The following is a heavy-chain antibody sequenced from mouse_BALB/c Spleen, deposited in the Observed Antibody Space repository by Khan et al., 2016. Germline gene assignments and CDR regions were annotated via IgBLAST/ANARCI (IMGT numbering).Heavy chain of an antibody. V-gene: IGHV14-4*02. CDR3: NAGWLGRDYYAMDY. CDR2: IDPENGDT. Sequence: VQLKESGAELVRPGASVKLSCTASGFNITDYVMHWVKQRPEQGLEWIGWIDPENGDTEYAPKFQGKATMTADKSSNTAYLKLSSLTSEDTAVYYCNAGWLGRDYYAMDYWGQGTSVTVSS. D-gene: IGHD4-1*01. CDR1: GFNITDYV. J-gene: IGHJ4*01.